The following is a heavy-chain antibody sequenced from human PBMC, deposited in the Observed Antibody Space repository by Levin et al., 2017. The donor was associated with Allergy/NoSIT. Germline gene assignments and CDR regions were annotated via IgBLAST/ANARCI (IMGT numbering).Heavy chain of an antibody. D-gene: IGHD3-3*01. CDR3: ARGYDFWSGYFWYFDL. V-gene: IGHV3-33*02. Sequence: GGSLRLSCEASGFTFSSYGMHWVRQAPGKALEWVALIWYDGSQKYYPDSAKGRFTISRDNSKNTLFLEINSLRAEDTAVYYCARGYDFWSGYFWYFDLWGRGTLVTVSS. J-gene: IGHJ2*01. CDR2: IWYDGSQK. CDR1: GFTFSSYG.